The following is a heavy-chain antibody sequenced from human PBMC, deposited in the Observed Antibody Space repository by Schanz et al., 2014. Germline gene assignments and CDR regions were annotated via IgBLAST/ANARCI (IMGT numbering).Heavy chain of an antibody. D-gene: IGHD2-15*01. CDR3: SKDKQGSRSDDS. Sequence: VQLVESGGGVVQPGGSLRLSCSASGFTFSTYAMSWARQTPGKGLEWVSSITTGGNTYYRDSVKGRFIVSRDNSKNTLYLEMNRLRVDDTAVYYCSKDKQGSRSDDSWGQGTLVTVSS. CDR2: ITTGGNT. V-gene: IGHV3-23*04. CDR1: GFTFSTYA. J-gene: IGHJ5*01.